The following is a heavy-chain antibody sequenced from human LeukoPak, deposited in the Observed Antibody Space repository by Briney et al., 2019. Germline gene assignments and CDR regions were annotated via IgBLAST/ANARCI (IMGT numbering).Heavy chain of an antibody. CDR2: ISPYDGNT. J-gene: IGHJ3*02. CDR1: GYTFTSYG. V-gene: IGHV1-18*01. CDR3: ARDRWFGESFPIDAFDI. D-gene: IGHD3-10*01. Sequence: ASVKVSCKASGYTFTSYGISWVRQAPGQGLEWVGWISPYDGNTIYAQRLQGRVTMTTDTSTSTAYMELRSLRSDDTAVYYCARDRWFGESFPIDAFDIWGQGTRVTVSS.